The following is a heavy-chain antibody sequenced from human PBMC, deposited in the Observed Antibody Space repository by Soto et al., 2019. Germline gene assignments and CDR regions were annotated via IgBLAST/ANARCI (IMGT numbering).Heavy chain of an antibody. CDR3: AKDRPVKARSGSLSS. CDR1: GLIFSNYG. J-gene: IGHJ5*02. Sequence: GGSLRLSCAASGLIFSNYGMHWVRQAPGKGLEWVALISNDGKNKYYADSVQGRFTISRDNSKNTLYLQMNSLRGDDTAVYYCAKDRPVKARSGSLSSWGQGTLVTVSS. CDR2: ISNDGKNK. D-gene: IGHD1-26*01. V-gene: IGHV3-30*18.